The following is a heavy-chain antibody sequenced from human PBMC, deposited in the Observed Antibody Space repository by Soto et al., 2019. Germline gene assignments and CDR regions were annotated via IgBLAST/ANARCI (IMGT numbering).Heavy chain of an antibody. Sequence: SETLSLTCTVSGGSISSYYWSWIRQPAGKGLEWIGRIYISGSTNYNPSLKSRVTMSVDTSKNQFSLKLSSVTAADTAVYYCARGYSGYDYYYYGMDVWGQGTTVTVSS. D-gene: IGHD5-12*01. CDR2: IYISGST. CDR1: GGSISSYY. V-gene: IGHV4-4*07. CDR3: ARGYSGYDYYYYGMDV. J-gene: IGHJ6*02.